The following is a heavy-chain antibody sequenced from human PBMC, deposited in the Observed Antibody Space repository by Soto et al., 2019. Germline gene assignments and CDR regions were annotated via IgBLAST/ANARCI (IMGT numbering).Heavy chain of an antibody. Sequence: EVQLVESGGGLVQPGRSLRLSCEASGFTLDDYAMHWVRQAPGKGLEWVSGISWNRGSIGYADSVKGRFTISRDNAKNSLHLQMNSLRVEDTALYYWAKSALGGSCAHVDYWGQGTLVTVSS. CDR2: ISWNRGSI. CDR3: AKSALGGSCAHVDY. CDR1: GFTLDDYA. V-gene: IGHV3-9*01. D-gene: IGHD1-26*01. J-gene: IGHJ4*02.